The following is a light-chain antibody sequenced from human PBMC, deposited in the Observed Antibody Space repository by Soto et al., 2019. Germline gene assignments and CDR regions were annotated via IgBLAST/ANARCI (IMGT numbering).Light chain of an antibody. Sequence: QSVLTQAASVSESPGQSISLSCGGTSTDVGSHNYVSWYQQHPGKAPKLIIFEVNNRPSGVSHRFSGSKSGNTASLTISDLQGEDEADYYCCSHTTNYTYVFGTGTKLTVL. J-gene: IGLJ1*01. CDR3: CSHTTNYTYV. CDR2: EVN. CDR1: STDVGSHNY. V-gene: IGLV2-14*01.